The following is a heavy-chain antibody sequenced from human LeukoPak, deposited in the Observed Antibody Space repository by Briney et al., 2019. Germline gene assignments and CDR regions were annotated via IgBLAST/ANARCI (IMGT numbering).Heavy chain of an antibody. J-gene: IGHJ5*02. D-gene: IGHD6-13*01. V-gene: IGHV4-39*01. CDR2: IYYSGST. CDR3: ARRGRQQLVRFDP. Sequence: WIRQPPGKGLEWIGSIYYSGSTYYNPSLKSRVTISVDTSKNQFSLKLSSVTAADTAVYYCARRGRQQLVRFDPWGQGTLVTVSS.